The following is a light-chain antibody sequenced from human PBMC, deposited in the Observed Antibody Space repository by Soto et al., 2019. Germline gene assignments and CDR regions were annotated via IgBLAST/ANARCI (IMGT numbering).Light chain of an antibody. CDR3: CSLTNGATWV. Sequence: QSALTQPASVSGSPGQSITISCNETNSDVGSHNFVSWYQQYPGKAPKLLIYEASKRPSGLSNRFSGSKSGNTASLTISGLQAEDEADYYCCSLTNGATWVFGGGTKVTVL. CDR1: NSDVGSHNF. V-gene: IGLV2-23*01. CDR2: EAS. J-gene: IGLJ3*02.